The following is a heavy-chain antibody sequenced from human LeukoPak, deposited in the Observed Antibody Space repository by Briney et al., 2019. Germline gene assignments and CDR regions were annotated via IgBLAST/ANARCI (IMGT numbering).Heavy chain of an antibody. Sequence: PGGSLRLSCAASGFTVSSNYMTWVRQAPGKGLEWVSIIYSGGSTSYADSVKGRFTISRDNSKNTLYLQMNSLRAEDTGVYYCARDVVGATYFDWGQETLVTVSS. CDR1: GFTVSSNY. D-gene: IGHD1-26*01. V-gene: IGHV3-53*01. CDR3: ARDVVGATYFD. CDR2: IYSGGST. J-gene: IGHJ4*02.